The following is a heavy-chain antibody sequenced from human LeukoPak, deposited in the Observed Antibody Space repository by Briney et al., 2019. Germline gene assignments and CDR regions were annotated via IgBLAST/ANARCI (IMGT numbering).Heavy chain of an antibody. CDR1: GYTFTGYH. V-gene: IGHV1-2*02. CDR2: INSNSGGT. D-gene: IGHD6-6*01. CDR3: ARGSAVRIAARPSGY. J-gene: IGHJ4*02. Sequence: ASVKVSCKASGYTFTGYHMHWVRQAPGQGLEWMGWINSNSGGTNYAQKFQGRVTMTRDTSISTAYMELSRLRSDDTAVYYCARGSAVRIAARPSGYWGQGTLVTVSS.